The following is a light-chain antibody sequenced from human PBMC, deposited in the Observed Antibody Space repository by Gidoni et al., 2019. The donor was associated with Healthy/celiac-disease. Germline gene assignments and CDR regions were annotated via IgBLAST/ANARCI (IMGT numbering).Light chain of an antibody. V-gene: IGKV1-39*01. CDR3: QQSYSTPRFX. CDR2: AAS. CDR1: QSISSY. J-gene: IGKJ3*01. Sequence: DIQMTQSPSSLSASVGDRVTITCRASQSISSYLNWYQQKPGKAPKLLIYAASSLQSGVPSRFSGSGSGTDFTLTISSLQPEDFATYYCQQSYSTPRFXFXPGTKVDIK.